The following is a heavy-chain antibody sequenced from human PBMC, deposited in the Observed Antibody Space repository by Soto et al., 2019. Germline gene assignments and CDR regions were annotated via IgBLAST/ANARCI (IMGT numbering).Heavy chain of an antibody. CDR2: INHSGST. CDR3: ARSAIVLMVYASDRAFDI. V-gene: IGHV4-34*01. J-gene: IGHJ3*02. Sequence: PSETLSRTCVVYGRSFSGYYWSWIREPPGKGLGWIGEINHSGSTNYNPSLKSRVTISVDTSKNQFSLKLSSVTAADTAVYYCARSAIVLMVYASDRAFDIWGQGTMVT. CDR1: GRSFSGYY. D-gene: IGHD2-8*01.